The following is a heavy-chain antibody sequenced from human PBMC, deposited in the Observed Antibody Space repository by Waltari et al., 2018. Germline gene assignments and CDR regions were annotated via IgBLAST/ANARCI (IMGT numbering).Heavy chain of an antibody. CDR1: GYSLTSGYK. J-gene: IGHJ3*01. V-gene: IGHV4-38-2*02. D-gene: IGHD6-19*01. Sequence: QVQLQESGPGLVKPSETLSLICSVSGYSLTSGYKWGWIRRSPGKGLEWIGNIYHTGSPYSNPSLASRATLSVDTSKNQFSLMVTSVTAADTAVYYCARDSGSLFAFDFWGQGTMVTVSS. CDR3: ARDSGSLFAFDF. CDR2: IYHTGSP.